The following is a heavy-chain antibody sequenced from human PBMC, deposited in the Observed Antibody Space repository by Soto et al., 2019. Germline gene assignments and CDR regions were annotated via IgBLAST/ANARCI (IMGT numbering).Heavy chain of an antibody. CDR2: ISAYNGNT. Sequence: QVQLVQSGAEVKKPGASVKVSCKASGYTFTSYGISWVRQAPGQGLEWMGWISAYNGNTNYAQKLQGRVTMTPDTSTRTAYMELRSLRPDATAVYYCARYPPYSSGWYAGFDPWGQGTLVTVSS. D-gene: IGHD6-19*01. CDR1: GYTFTSYG. J-gene: IGHJ5*02. CDR3: ARYPPYSSGWYAGFDP. V-gene: IGHV1-18*01.